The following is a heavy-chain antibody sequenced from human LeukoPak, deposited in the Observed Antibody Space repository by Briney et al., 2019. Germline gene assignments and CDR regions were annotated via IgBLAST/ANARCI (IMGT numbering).Heavy chain of an antibody. CDR2: ISAYNGNT. CDR3: ARDSDYYGSGSYRHFDY. CDR1: GYTFTSYG. V-gene: IGHV1-18*01. J-gene: IGHJ4*02. Sequence: GASVKVSCKASGYTFTSYGISWVRQAPGQGLEWMGWISAYNGNTNYAQKLQGRVTMTTDTSTSTAYMELRSLRSDDTAVYYCARDSDYYGSGSYRHFDYWGQGTLVTVSS. D-gene: IGHD3-10*01.